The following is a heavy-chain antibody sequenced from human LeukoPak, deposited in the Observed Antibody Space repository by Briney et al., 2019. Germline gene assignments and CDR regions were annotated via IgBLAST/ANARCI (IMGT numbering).Heavy chain of an antibody. J-gene: IGHJ4*02. CDR3: AKDRGTSVWYLDY. Sequence: GGSLRLSCAASGFTFSSYGMHWVRQAPGKGLEWVAVISNDGSNEYYADSVKGRFTISRDNSKNTLKLQMNSLRAEDTAVYYCAKDRGTSVWYLDYWGQGTLVTVSS. D-gene: IGHD6-19*01. CDR1: GFTFSSYG. CDR2: ISNDGSNE. V-gene: IGHV3-30*18.